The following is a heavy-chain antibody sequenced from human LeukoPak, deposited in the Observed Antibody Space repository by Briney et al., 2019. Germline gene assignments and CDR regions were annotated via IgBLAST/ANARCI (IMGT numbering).Heavy chain of an antibody. CDR3: ARGAHGIAAAGKDWFDP. D-gene: IGHD6-13*01. Sequence: ASVKASCKASGYTFTGYYMYWVRQAPGQGLEWMGWINPNSGGTNYAQKFQGRVTMTRDTSISTAYMELSRLRSDDTAVYYCARGAHGIAAAGKDWFDPWGQGTLVTVSS. CDR2: INPNSGGT. V-gene: IGHV1-2*02. J-gene: IGHJ5*02. CDR1: GYTFTGYY.